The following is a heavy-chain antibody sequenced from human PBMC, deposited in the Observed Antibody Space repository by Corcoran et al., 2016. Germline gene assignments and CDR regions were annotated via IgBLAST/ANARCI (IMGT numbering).Heavy chain of an antibody. CDR2: IIPSFGTP. V-gene: IGHV1-69*01. CDR1: GDTFSSSA. D-gene: IGHD1-1*01. CDR3: ARGTGKYWYFDI. J-gene: IGHJ2*01. Sequence: QVQLVQSGAVVKKPGSSLKVSCTASGDTFSSSASSWVRQASGQGLEWMGGIIPSFGTPTYAQKFQGRLTITEYESTTTAYMELSSLSSEDTALYYCARGTGKYWYFDIWGRGTLLTVSS.